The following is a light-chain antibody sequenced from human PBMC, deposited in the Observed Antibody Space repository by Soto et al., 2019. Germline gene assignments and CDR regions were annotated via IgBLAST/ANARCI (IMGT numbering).Light chain of an antibody. V-gene: IGKV1-12*01. CDR3: QQATSFPFT. Sequence: DIQMTQSPSSVSASVGDRVTIACRASQGVSTWLAWYQQKPGQAPRLLIYAASTLQSGVPSRFSGSGSGTYCTLTISSLQPEDFATYYCQQATSFPFTLGQGTRLEIK. J-gene: IGKJ5*01. CDR1: QGVSTW. CDR2: AAS.